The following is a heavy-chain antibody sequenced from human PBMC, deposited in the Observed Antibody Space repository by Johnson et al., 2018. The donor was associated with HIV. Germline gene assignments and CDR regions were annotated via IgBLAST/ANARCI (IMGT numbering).Heavy chain of an antibody. V-gene: IGHV3-30*04. CDR1: GFTFRSYA. Sequence: VQLVESGGGVVQPGRSLRLSCAVSGFTFRSYAMHWVRQAPGQGLEWVAVISYDGSNKYYADSVKGRFTISIDNSKNTLYLQMNSLRAEDTAVYYCATNQYQLPAPFDIWGQGTMVTVSS. J-gene: IGHJ3*02. CDR2: ISYDGSNK. D-gene: IGHD2-2*01. CDR3: ATNQYQLPAPFDI.